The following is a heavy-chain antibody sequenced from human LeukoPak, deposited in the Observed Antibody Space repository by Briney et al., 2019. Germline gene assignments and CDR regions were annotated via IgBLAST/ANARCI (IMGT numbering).Heavy chain of an antibody. V-gene: IGHV4-4*02. D-gene: IGHD5-24*01. CDR1: GGSVRSDISH. CDR2: IYHSGST. Sequence: SETLSLTCSVSGGSVRSDISHWSWVRQPPGKGLEWIGEIYHSGSTNYNPSLKSRVTISVDKSKNQFSLKLSSVTAADTAVYYCARGAEMATIDYYYYGMDVWGQGTTVTVSS. J-gene: IGHJ6*02. CDR3: ARGAEMATIDYYYYGMDV.